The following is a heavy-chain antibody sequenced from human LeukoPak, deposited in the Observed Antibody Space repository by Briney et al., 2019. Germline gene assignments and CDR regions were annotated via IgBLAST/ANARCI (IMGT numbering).Heavy chain of an antibody. CDR1: GYTFTNYD. CDR3: AREGPGEGFVATIFYYYYMDV. J-gene: IGHJ6*03. CDR2: INPNSGGT. Sequence: GASVKVSCKASGYTFTNYDINWVRQATGQGLEWMGWINPNSGGTNYAQKFQGRVTMTRDTSISTAYMELSRLRSDDTAVYYCAREGPGEGFVATIFYYYYMDVWGKGTTVTVSS. V-gene: IGHV1-2*02. D-gene: IGHD5-12*01.